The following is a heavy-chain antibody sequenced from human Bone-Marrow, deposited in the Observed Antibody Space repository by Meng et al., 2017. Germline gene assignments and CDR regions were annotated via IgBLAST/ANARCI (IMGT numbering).Heavy chain of an antibody. CDR3: ARPFYDSSGGPYYYYYYGMDV. CDR1: GFIFVDCG. D-gene: IGHD3-22*01. Sequence: GGSLRLSCAASGFIFVDCGMSWFRQAPGKGLEWVSGIDSDGGGARYGDPVKGRFTISRDNSKNTLYLQMNSLRAEDTAVYYCARPFYDSSGGPYYYYYYGMDVWGQGTTVTVSS. J-gene: IGHJ6*02. V-gene: IGHV3-20*04. CDR2: IDSDGGGA.